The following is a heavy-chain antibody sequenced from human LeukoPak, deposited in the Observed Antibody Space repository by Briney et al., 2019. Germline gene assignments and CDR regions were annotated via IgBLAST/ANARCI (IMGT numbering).Heavy chain of an antibody. V-gene: IGHV3-48*02. CDR2: ISGTSSTV. CDR1: GFTFSTYI. CDR3: ARVLTDSRGWYHFDY. J-gene: IGHJ4*02. Sequence: GGSLRLSCAASGFTFSTYIMNWVRQAPGKGLEWVSYISGTSSTVYYADSVKGRFTVSRDNARNSLYLQMNSLRDEGTAVYYCARVLTDSRGWYHFDYWGQGTLVTVSS. D-gene: IGHD6-19*01.